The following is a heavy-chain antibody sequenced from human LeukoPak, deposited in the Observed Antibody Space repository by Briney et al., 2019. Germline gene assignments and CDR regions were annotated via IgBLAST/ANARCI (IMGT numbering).Heavy chain of an antibody. CDR2: IGGSDGST. D-gene: IGHD6-19*01. CDR3: AKGVPGWPYYFDY. Sequence: GGSLRLSCAASGFTFSSYAMSWIRQAPGKGLEWVSAIGGSDGSTYYTDSVKGRFTISRDNSKNTLFLQINSLRAEDTAVYYCAKGVPGWPYYFDYWGQGTLVTVSS. CDR1: GFTFSSYA. J-gene: IGHJ4*02. V-gene: IGHV3-23*01.